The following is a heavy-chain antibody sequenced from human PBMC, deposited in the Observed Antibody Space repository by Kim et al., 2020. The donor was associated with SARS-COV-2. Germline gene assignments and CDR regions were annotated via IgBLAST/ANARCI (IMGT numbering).Heavy chain of an antibody. V-gene: IGHV4-39*02. D-gene: IGHD2-21*02. J-gene: IGHJ2*01. Sequence: NPTLKSRVTLSVDTSKNQVSLRLTSVTAADTAIYYCAREVVTTILHVDLCGRGALVTVSS. CDR3: AREVVTTILHVDL.